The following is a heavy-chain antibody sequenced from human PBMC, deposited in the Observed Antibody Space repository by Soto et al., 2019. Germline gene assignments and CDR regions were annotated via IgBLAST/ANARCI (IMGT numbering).Heavy chain of an antibody. CDR2: IYPGDSDT. CDR1: GYSFTSYW. D-gene: IGHD6-19*01. CDR3: ARARDRYRSGWYLF. J-gene: IGHJ4*02. V-gene: IGHV5-51*01. Sequence: PGESLKISCKGSGYSFTSYWIGWVRHMPGKGLEWMGIIYPGDSDTRYSPSFQGQVTISADKSISTAYLQWSSLKASDTDMYYCARARDRYRSGWYLFWGQGTLVPVSS.